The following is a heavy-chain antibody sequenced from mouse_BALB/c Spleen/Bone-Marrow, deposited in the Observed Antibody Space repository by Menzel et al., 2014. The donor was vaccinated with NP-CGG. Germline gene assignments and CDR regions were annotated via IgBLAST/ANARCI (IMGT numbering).Heavy chain of an antibody. J-gene: IGHJ2*01. CDR3: ASLTGTFDY. CDR2: IDPASGNI. CDR1: GLNIKDTY. Sequence: EVQLQQSGTDLVKPGASVKLSCTASGLNIKDTYMHWVKPRPEQGLDWIGRIDPASGNIQYDPKFQGRAAITADTSSNTAYLQLSSLTSEDTAVYYCASLTGTFDYWGQGTPLTVSS. V-gene: IGHV14-3*02. D-gene: IGHD4-1*01.